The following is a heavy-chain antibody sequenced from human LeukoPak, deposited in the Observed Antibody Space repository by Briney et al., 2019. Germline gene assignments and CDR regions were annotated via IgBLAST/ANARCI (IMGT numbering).Heavy chain of an antibody. J-gene: IGHJ3*02. CDR2: IIPIFGTA. CDR3: ASLNHYDILTGYYFAFGI. CDR1: RGTFSSYA. V-gene: IGHV1-69*05. D-gene: IGHD3-9*01. Sequence: SVKVSCKASRGTFSSYAISWVRQAPGQGLEWMGRIIPIFGTANYAQKFQGRVTITTDESTSTAYMELSSLRSEDTAVYYCASLNHYDILTGYYFAFGIWGQGTMVTVSS.